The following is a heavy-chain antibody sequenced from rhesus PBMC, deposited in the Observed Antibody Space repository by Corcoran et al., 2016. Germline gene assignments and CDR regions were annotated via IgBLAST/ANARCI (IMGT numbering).Heavy chain of an antibody. V-gene: IGHV4-173*01. D-gene: IGHD3-16*01. CDR1: GGSISNNY. CDR2: ITGVCGNT. CDR3: ARYSGSYYRDY. J-gene: IGHJ4*01. Sequence: QLQLQESGPGLVKPSETLSLTCTVSGGSISNNYWSWIRQPPGKGLEWIGRITGVCGNTDYNPSLKSRVTISTDTSKNQFSLKLNSVTAADTAIYYCARYSGSYYRDYWGQGVLVTVSS.